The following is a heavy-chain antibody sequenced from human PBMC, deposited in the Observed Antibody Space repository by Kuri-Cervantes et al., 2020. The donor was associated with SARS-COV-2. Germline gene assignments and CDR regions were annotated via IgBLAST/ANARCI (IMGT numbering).Heavy chain of an antibody. Sequence: LTCAASGFTFSSHAMHWVRQAPGKGLEWVAVISYDGSNKYYADSMKGRFTISRDNSKNTLYLQMNSLRAEDTAVYYCASEEVGATIDYWGQGTLVTVSS. J-gene: IGHJ4*02. CDR3: ASEEVGATIDY. D-gene: IGHD1-26*01. CDR2: ISYDGSNK. V-gene: IGHV3-30-3*01. CDR1: GFTFSSHA.